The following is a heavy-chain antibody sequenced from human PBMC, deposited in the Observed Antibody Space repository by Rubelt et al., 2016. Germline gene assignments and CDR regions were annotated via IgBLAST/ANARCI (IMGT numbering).Heavy chain of an antibody. J-gene: IGHJ4*02. CDR1: GFTFRTYS. V-gene: IGHV3-48*04. CDR2: ISSTGSSI. D-gene: IGHD6-13*01. Sequence: GQPGGSLRLSCVASGFTFRTYSMNWVRQAPGKGLEWVSYISSTGSSIYYADSVKGRFAISRDNDKNSLSLQMNSQRAEDTAVYYCAKAYSSSSSYYFDYWGQGTLVTVSS. CDR3: AKAYSSSSSYYFDY.